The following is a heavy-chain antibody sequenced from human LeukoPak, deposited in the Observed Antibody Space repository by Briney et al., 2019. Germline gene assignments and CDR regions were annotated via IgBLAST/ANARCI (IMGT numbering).Heavy chain of an antibody. D-gene: IGHD6-19*01. Sequence: PGGSLRLSCAASGFTVSGNFMSWVRQAPGKGLEWVSVIYSDGNTYYADSVRGRFTVSRDNSKNTLYLQMNSLRAEDTAVYYCARDESSGWYGDPDYWGQGTLVTVSS. CDR1: GFTVSGNF. V-gene: IGHV3-53*05. J-gene: IGHJ4*02. CDR2: IYSDGNT. CDR3: ARDESSGWYGDPDY.